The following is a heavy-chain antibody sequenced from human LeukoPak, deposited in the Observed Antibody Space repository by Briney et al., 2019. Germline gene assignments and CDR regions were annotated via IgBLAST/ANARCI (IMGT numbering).Heavy chain of an antibody. CDR1: GFTFSNYA. D-gene: IGHD5/OR15-5a*01. CDR3: AREPSGNFGQLVSSAAYFHH. CDR2: ISFDGDNE. Sequence: GGSLRLSCVTSGFTFSNYAIHWVRQAPGKGLEWVADISFDGDNEYYADSVRGRFMIARDNSKNTVYLQMNSLTIEDTAVYYCAREPSGNFGQLVSSAAYFHHWGQGTRVTVSS. J-gene: IGHJ1*01. V-gene: IGHV3-30-3*01.